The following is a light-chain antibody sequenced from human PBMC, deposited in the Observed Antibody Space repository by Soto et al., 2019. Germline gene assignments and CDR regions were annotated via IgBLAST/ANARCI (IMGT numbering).Light chain of an antibody. V-gene: IGLV1-40*01. CDR1: SSNIGAGYD. J-gene: IGLJ1*01. Sequence: QSVLTQPPSVSGAPGQRVTISCTGTSSNIGAGYDVHWYQQLPGTAPKVLIYGNSDRPSGVPDRFSGSKSGTSASLAITGLQAEDEADYYCQCYDSSLSVLYVFRPGTKLTVL. CDR3: QCYDSSLSVLYV. CDR2: GNS.